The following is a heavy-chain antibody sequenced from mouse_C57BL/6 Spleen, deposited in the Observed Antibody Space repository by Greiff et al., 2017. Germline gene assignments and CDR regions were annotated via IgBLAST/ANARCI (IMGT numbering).Heavy chain of an antibody. Sequence: VQLKESEGGLVQPGSSMKLSCTASGFTFSDYYMAWVRQVPEKGLEWVANINYDGSSTYYLDSLKSRFIISRDNAKNILYLQMSSLKSEDTATYYCAREGGSHAMDYWGQGTSVTVSS. V-gene: IGHV5-16*01. CDR2: INYDGSST. CDR3: AREGGSHAMDY. D-gene: IGHD1-1*02. J-gene: IGHJ4*01. CDR1: GFTFSDYY.